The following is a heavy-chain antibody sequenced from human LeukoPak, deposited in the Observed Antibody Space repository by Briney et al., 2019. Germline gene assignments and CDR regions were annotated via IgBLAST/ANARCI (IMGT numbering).Heavy chain of an antibody. Sequence: ASVKVSCKASGYTFTSYGISWVRQAPGQRLEWMGWISAYNGNTNYAQKLQGRVTMTTDTSTSTAYMELRSLRSDDTAVYYCARVPYYDILTGYSGPWGQGTLVTVSS. V-gene: IGHV1-18*01. J-gene: IGHJ5*02. CDR1: GYTFTSYG. CDR3: ARVPYYDILTGYSGP. CDR2: ISAYNGNT. D-gene: IGHD3-9*01.